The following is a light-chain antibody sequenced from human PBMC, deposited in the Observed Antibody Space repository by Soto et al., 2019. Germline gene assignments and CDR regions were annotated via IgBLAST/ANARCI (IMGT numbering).Light chain of an antibody. V-gene: IGKV3-20*01. CDR2: GAS. CDR1: QSLSTDY. CDR3: QQYGSSPST. J-gene: IGKJ2*01. Sequence: DIVLTQSPGTLSLSPGERATLSCWASQSLSTDYLAWYQQKPGQPPRLLIYGASSRATGIPDRFSGSGSGTDFTLTISRLGPEDFAVYYCQQYGSSPSTFSQGTKLEIK.